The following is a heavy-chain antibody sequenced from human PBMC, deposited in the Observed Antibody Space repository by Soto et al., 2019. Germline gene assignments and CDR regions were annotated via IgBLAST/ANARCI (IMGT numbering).Heavy chain of an antibody. Sequence: EVQLLESGGGLAQPGGSRRLSCVGSGFTFSNFSIMWARQAPGKGLQWVSGIGSSGADTYYTDSVKGRFTVSRDNSKNTGYLQMNSLRDEDTAKYFCGKRKLPHSTGEELDYWGQGTLVTVSS. V-gene: IGHV3-23*01. CDR1: GFTFSNFS. J-gene: IGHJ4*02. CDR2: IGSSGADT. CDR3: GKRKLPHSTGEELDY. D-gene: IGHD2-8*02.